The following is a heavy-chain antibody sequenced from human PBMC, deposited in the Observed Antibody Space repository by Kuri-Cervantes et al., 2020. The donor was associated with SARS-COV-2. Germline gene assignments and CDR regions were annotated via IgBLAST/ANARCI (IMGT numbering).Heavy chain of an antibody. J-gene: IGHJ4*02. CDR2: LDTSGST. Sequence: LRLSCDVSGVSVSGGTYYWSWIRQPAGKGLEWFGHLDTSGSTTYNPSLKSRVTISVDTSKNQFSLKLSSVTAADTAVYYCARVRIFGMTGAFDYWGQGTLVTVSS. CDR3: ARVRIFGMTGAFDY. CDR1: GVSVSGGTYY. D-gene: IGHD3-3*01. V-gene: IGHV4-61*09.